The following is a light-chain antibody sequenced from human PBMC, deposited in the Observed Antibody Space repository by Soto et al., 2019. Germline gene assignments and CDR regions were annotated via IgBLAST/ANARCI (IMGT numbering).Light chain of an antibody. V-gene: IGKV3-15*01. CDR1: QSVSRS. J-gene: IGKJ2*01. Sequence: TQSPGTLSLSPGERATLSCRASQSVSRSSLAWYQQRPGQAPRLLIYGASTRATGIPARFSGSGSGTEFTLTISSLQSEDFAVYYCQQYSNWPPYTFGQGTKVDI. CDR2: GAS. CDR3: QQYSNWPPYT.